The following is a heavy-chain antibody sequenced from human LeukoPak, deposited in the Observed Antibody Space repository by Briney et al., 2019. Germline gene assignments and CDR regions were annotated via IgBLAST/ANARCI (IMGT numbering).Heavy chain of an antibody. D-gene: IGHD4-17*01. J-gene: IGHJ4*02. CDR3: ASTVTTKGSDY. V-gene: IGHV3-21*01. CDR1: GFTFSDYS. Sequence: KSGGSLRLSCAASGFTFSDYSVHWVRQAPGKGLEWVSSISTSSTYIYYADSVKGRFTISRDNAKNSLSLQMNSLRAEDTAVYYCASTVTTKGSDYWGQGTLVTVSS. CDR2: ISTSSTYI.